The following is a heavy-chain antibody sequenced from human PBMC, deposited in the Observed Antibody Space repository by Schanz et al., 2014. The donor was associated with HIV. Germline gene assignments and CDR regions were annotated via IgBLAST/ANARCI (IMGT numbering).Heavy chain of an antibody. V-gene: IGHV1-18*01. CDR1: GYTFTNYG. Sequence: QVQLVQSGAEVKKPGASVTVSCKASGYTFTNYGINWVRQAPGQGLEWMGWISGYIGNTNYAQNLQGRVTMTADTFTSTAYMELRSLTSDDTAVYYCARDLSLASSTPTLAFDIWGQGALVTVSS. CDR2: ISGYIGNT. CDR3: ARDLSLASSTPTLAFDI. J-gene: IGHJ4*02. D-gene: IGHD2-2*01.